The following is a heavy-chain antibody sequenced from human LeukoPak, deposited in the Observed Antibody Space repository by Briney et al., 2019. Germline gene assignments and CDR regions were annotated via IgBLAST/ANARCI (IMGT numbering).Heavy chain of an antibody. Sequence: GRSLRLSCAASGFTFSSYAMHWVRQAPGKGLEWVAVISYDGSNKCYADSVKGRFTISRDNSKNTLYLQMNSLRAEDTAVYYCARDRTRNYFDYWGQGTLVTVSS. CDR1: GFTFSSYA. V-gene: IGHV3-30-3*01. CDR3: ARDRTRNYFDY. CDR2: ISYDGSNK. J-gene: IGHJ4*02.